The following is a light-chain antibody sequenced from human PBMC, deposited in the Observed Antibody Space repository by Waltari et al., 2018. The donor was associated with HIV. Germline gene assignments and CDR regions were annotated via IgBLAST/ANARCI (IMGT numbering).Light chain of an antibody. CDR2: NNS. V-gene: IGLV1-40*01. J-gene: IGLJ1*01. CDR3: QSYDSSLSGSDV. CDR1: SSNIRAGFD. Sequence: QSVLTQPPSVSGAPGQRVTISCTGSSSNIRAGFDVPWYQQLPGTAPKLRIYNNSNRPSGVPDRFSGSKSGTSASLAITGLQAEDEADYYCQSYDSSLSGSDVFGTGTKVTVL.